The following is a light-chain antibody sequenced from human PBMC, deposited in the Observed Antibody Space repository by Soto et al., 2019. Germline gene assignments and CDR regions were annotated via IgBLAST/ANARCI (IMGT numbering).Light chain of an antibody. CDR3: QQYNKWPPGT. Sequence: TQSPATLAVSPGESATFSCMSSPIVRSNLAWYQQKPGQAPSVVIXGSSTRATGIPARFSGSGSGTXFTITISRLQSEDFAVYYCQQYNKWPPGTFGQGTKVDIK. J-gene: IGKJ1*01. CDR2: GSS. CDR1: PIVRSN. V-gene: IGKV3-15*01.